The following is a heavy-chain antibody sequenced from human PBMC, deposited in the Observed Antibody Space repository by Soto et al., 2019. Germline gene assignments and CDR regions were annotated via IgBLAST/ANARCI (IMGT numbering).Heavy chain of an antibody. CDR3: AKAPSGAPPPLSFDY. D-gene: IGHD2-2*01. Sequence: QVQLVESGGGVVQPGRSLRLSCAASGFTFSSYGMHWVRQAPGKGLEWVAVISYDGSNKYYADSVKGRFTISRDNSKNTLYLQMNSLRAEDTVVYYCAKAPSGAPPPLSFDYWGQGTLVTVSS. V-gene: IGHV3-30*18. CDR2: ISYDGSNK. J-gene: IGHJ4*02. CDR1: GFTFSSYG.